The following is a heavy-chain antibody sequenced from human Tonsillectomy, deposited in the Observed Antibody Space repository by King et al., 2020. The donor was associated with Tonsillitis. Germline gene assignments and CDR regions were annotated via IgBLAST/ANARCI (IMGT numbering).Heavy chain of an antibody. CDR3: ATDMRQGISGTGDY. CDR1: GHTLTDLS. D-gene: IGHD1-20*01. J-gene: IGHJ4*02. V-gene: IGHV1-24*01. Sequence: QLVQSGAEVKRPGASVKVSCKVSGHTLTDLSIHWVRQAPGKGLEWMGGYDLEDGETTYAQNYEARVTMTEDTSTDTAYMELSSLTYEDTAVYYCATDMRQGISGTGDYWGQGTLVTVSS. CDR2: YDLEDGET.